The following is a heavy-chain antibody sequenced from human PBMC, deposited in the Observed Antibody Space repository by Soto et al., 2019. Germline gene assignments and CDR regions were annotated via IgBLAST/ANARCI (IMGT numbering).Heavy chain of an antibody. CDR2: IYYRGST. D-gene: IGHD1-26*01. CDR3: ARPVVGATTGFDP. Sequence: QLQLQESGPGLVKPSETLSLTCTVSGGSISSSSYYWGWIRQPPGKGLEWIGSIYYRGSTYYNPSLKSRVTISVDTSKNQFSLKLSSVTAADTAVYYCARPVVGATTGFDPWGQGTLVTVSS. CDR1: GGSISSSSYY. V-gene: IGHV4-39*01. J-gene: IGHJ5*02.